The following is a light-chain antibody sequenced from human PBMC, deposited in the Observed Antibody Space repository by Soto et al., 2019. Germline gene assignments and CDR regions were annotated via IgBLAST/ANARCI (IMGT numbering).Light chain of an antibody. CDR2: DVS. J-gene: IGLJ1*01. Sequence: QSVLTQPASVSGSPGQSITISCTGTSSDVGGYNYVSWYQQHPGKAPTLMIYDVSNRPSGVSNRFSGSKSGNTASLTISGLYAEDEADYYCSSYTRSSTYVFGTGTKLTVL. CDR1: SSDVGGYNY. CDR3: SSYTRSSTYV. V-gene: IGLV2-14*01.